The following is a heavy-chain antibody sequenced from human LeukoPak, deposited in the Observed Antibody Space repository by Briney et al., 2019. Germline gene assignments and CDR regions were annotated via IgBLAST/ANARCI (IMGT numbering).Heavy chain of an antibody. CDR2: IKQDGGEK. CDR3: ARGAYCGGDCYRNAFDI. J-gene: IGHJ3*02. CDR1: GFTFRSYC. V-gene: IGHV3-7*01. Sequence: GGSLRLSCAASGFTFRSYCMSWVRQAPGKGLEWVANIKQDGGEKYYVDFVKGRFTTSRDNAKNTLYLQMNSLRAEDTAVYYCARGAYCGGDCYRNAFDIWGQGTMVTVSS. D-gene: IGHD2-21*02.